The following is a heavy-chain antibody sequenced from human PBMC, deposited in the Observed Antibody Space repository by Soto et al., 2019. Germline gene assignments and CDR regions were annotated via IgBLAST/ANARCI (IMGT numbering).Heavy chain of an antibody. Sequence: SETLSLTCAVPGGSIRSGGYSWSWIRQPPGKGLECIGYIYHSGSTYYNPSLKSRVTISVDWSKNQFSLQLSSVTAADTAVYYCARGPPLGFWGQGTLVTVS. CDR2: IYHSGST. J-gene: IGHJ4*02. CDR3: ARGPPLGF. V-gene: IGHV4-30-2*01. CDR1: GGSIRSGGYS.